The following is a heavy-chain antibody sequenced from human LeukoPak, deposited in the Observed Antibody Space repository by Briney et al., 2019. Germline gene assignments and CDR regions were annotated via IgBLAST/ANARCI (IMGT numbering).Heavy chain of an antibody. CDR1: GFTFSTYW. CDR3: ARVYSRGPFDS. Sequence: GGSLRLSCAASGFTFSTYWMHWVRQAPGKGLVWVSRVNSDGSGTTYADSVKGRFTISRDNAKNTLYLQMNRLRAEDTAMYYCARVYSRGPFDSWGQGTLVTVSS. J-gene: IGHJ4*02. V-gene: IGHV3-74*01. D-gene: IGHD6-13*01. CDR2: VNSDGSGT.